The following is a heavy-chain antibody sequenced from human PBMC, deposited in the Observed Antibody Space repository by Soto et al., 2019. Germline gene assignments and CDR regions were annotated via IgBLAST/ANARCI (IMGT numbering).Heavy chain of an antibody. J-gene: IGHJ4*02. CDR2: ISWNSEWI. D-gene: IGHD3-10*01. CDR3: VKDITDGVIIVGFDS. Sequence: GGSLRLSCTASGITFDEHGMHWVGQGPGKGLEWVSSISWNSEWIGYADSVKGRFTISRDNAKDSLYLEMNSLTAEDTALYYCVKDITDGVIIVGFDSWGQGTLVTVSS. CDR1: GITFDEHG. V-gene: IGHV3-9*01.